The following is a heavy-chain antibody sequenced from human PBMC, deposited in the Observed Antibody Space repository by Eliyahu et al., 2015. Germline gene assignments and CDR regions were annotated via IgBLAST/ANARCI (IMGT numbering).Heavy chain of an antibody. CDR3: AHRPRGFGEYGFDY. CDR1: GFSXSSRGVG. J-gene: IGHJ4*02. CDR2: LYWDDDK. Sequence: QITLKEAGPTLLKPTQNLTLTCSFSGFSXSSRGVGVGWIRQSPGRALEWLALLYWDDDKRYSPSLKTRLTITKDVSKSQVVLTLTNVDLLDTGTYFCAHRPRGFGEYGFDYWGQGTLGIVTS. V-gene: IGHV2-5*02. D-gene: IGHD2/OR15-2a*01.